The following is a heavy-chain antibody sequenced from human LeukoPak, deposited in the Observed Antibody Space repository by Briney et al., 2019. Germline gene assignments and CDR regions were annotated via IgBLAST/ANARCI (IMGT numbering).Heavy chain of an antibody. J-gene: IGHJ4*02. Sequence: ASVKVSCKASGYTFTGYYMHWVRQAPGQGLEWMGWINPNSGGTNYAQKFQGRVTMTRDTSISTAYMELSRLRYDDTAVYYCARLAGFKAAAAFDYWGQGTLVTVSS. D-gene: IGHD6-13*01. CDR2: INPNSGGT. CDR3: ARLAGFKAAAAFDY. CDR1: GYTFTGYY. V-gene: IGHV1-2*02.